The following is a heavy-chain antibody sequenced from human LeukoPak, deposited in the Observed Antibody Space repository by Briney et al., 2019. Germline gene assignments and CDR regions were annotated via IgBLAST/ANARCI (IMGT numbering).Heavy chain of an antibody. Sequence: RASETLSLTCRVSGASINSGSNYWGWIRQPPGKGLEWIGSIYHSGSTYYNPSLKSRVTISVDTSKNQFSLKLSSVTAADTAVYYCARGHYYFDYWGQGTLVTVSS. CDR3: ARGHYYFDY. CDR1: GASINSGSNY. V-gene: IGHV4-39*07. CDR2: IYHSGST. J-gene: IGHJ4*02.